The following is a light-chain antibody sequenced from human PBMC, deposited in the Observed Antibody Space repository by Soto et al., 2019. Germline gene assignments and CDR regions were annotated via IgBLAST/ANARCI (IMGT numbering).Light chain of an antibody. CDR2: GNN. V-gene: IGLV1-40*01. CDR3: QSFDTRLNSVV. J-gene: IGLJ2*01. Sequence: QSVVTQPPAVSGAPGQRVTISCTGSSSNIGAGYDVHWYQQVPGTAPKLLIYGNNNRPSGVTDRFSGSKSGTSASLAITGLQAEDEADYYCQSFDTRLNSVVFGGGTKLTVL. CDR1: SSNIGAGYD.